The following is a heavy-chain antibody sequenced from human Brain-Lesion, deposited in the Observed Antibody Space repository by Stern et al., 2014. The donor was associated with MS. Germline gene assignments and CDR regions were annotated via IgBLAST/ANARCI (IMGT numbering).Heavy chain of an antibody. CDR2: IFYTGST. V-gene: IGHV4-39*02. CDR1: GGSIGSSSYY. D-gene: IGHD6-19*01. CDR3: ARGAGVFDS. J-gene: IGHJ4*02. Sequence: QLQLQESGPGLVKPSETLSLTCTVSGGSIGSSSYYWGWIRQPPGKGLEWIGNIFYTGSTFYDPSLKSRVTISVDKSNTPFSLSLNSVTAADTAVYYCARGAGVFDSWGQGTLVTVSP.